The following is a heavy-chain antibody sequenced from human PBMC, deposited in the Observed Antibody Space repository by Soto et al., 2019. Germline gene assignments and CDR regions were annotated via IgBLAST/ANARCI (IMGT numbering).Heavy chain of an antibody. J-gene: IGHJ4*02. D-gene: IGHD1-26*01. V-gene: IGHV1-2*02. CDR1: GYTFTVYY. CDR2: INPKSGGT. Sequence: ASVKVSCKASGYTFTVYYMHWVRQAPGQGLEWMGWINPKSGGTMYPQKFQGRVTMTWDTSISTAYMALTRLRSDDTAVYYCARNLAKGGGSAGFDYWGQGTLVTVSS. CDR3: ARNLAKGGGSAGFDY.